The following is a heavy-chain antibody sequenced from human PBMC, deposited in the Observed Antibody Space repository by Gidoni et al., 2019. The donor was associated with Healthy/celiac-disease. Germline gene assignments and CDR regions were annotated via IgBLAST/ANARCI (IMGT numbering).Heavy chain of an antibody. V-gene: IGHV3-21*01. CDR2: ISSSSSYI. CDR1: GFTFSSYS. D-gene: IGHD3-10*01. J-gene: IGHJ4*02. CDR3: ARISAYDYGSGSPDY. Sequence: EVQLVESGGGLVKPGGSLILSCAASGFTFSSYSMNWVRQAPGKGLEWVSSISSSSSYIYYADSVKGRFTISRDNAKNSLYLQMNSLRAEDTAVYYCARISAYDYGSGSPDYWGQGTLVTVSS.